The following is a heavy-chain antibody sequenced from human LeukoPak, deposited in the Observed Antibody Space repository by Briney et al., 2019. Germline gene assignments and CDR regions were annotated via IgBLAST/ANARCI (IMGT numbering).Heavy chain of an antibody. D-gene: IGHD3-22*01. Sequence: SVTLSLTCAVYGGSFSGYYWSWIRQPPGKGLEWIGEINHSGSTNYNPSLKSRVTISVDTSKNQFSLKLSSVTAADTAVYYCARGYYYDSSGYTLGFDPWGQGTLVTVSS. CDR2: INHSGST. CDR3: ARGYYYDSSGYTLGFDP. V-gene: IGHV4-34*01. J-gene: IGHJ5*02. CDR1: GGSFSGYY.